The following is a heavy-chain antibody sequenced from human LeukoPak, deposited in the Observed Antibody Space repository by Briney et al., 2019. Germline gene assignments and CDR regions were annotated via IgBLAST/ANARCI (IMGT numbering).Heavy chain of an antibody. CDR2: ISSSSSYI. CDR3: AILQAATVDY. J-gene: IGHJ4*02. CDR1: GFTFSSYS. D-gene: IGHD6-25*01. V-gene: IGHV3-21*01. Sequence: GGSLRLSCAASGFTFSSYSMNWVRQAPGKGLEWVSSISSSSSYIYYADSVKGRFTISRDNAENSLYLQMNSLRAEDTAVYYCAILQAATVDYWGQGTLVTVSS.